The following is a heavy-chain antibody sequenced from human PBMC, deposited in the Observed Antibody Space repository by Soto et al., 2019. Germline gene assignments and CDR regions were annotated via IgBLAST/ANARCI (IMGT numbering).Heavy chain of an antibody. Sequence: ESGGGLVKPGGSLRLSCAASGFTFSSYSMNWVRQAPGKGLEWVSSISSSSSYIYYADSVKGRFTISRDNAKNSLYLQMNSLRAEDTAVYYCARDVVDTAMVRLFDYWGQGTLVTVSS. CDR2: ISSSSSYI. J-gene: IGHJ4*02. CDR3: ARDVVDTAMVRLFDY. CDR1: GFTFSSYS. V-gene: IGHV3-21*01. D-gene: IGHD5-18*01.